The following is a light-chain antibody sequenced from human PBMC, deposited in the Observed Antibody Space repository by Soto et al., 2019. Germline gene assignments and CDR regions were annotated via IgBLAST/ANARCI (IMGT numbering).Light chain of an antibody. J-gene: IGKJ4*01. V-gene: IGKV1-5*03. CDR1: QSISSW. CDR3: QQYNRYPLT. CDR2: KAS. Sequence: DIQMTQSPSTLSASVGDRVTITCRASQSISSWLAWYQQKPGKAPNLLIYKASSLESGVPSRFSGSGSGTEFTLTISSLQADDFATYYCQQYNRYPLTFGGGTKVEIK.